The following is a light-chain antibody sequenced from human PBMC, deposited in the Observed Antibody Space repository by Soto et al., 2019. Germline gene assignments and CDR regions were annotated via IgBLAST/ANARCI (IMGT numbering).Light chain of an antibody. CDR2: AAS. Sequence: DIQMTQSPSSLSASLGDKVTLTCRASEDIAHYLAWYQQKPGKAPKLLIYAASNLQSGVPSRFSGSGSGTDFTLTISSLQPEDFATYFCQQSYTTPVYSFGQGTKVDIK. CDR3: QQSYTTPVYS. J-gene: IGKJ2*01. CDR1: EDIAHY. V-gene: IGKV1-39*01.